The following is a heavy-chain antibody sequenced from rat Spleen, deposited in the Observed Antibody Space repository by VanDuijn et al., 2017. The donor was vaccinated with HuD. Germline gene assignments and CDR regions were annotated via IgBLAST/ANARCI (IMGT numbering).Heavy chain of an antibody. D-gene: IGHD1-11*01. CDR1: GYSITSNY. J-gene: IGHJ2*01. Sequence: EVQLQESGPGLVKPSQSLSLTCSVTGYSITSNYWGWIRKFPGNKMGWIGYIGYSGDTGYHPSLQRRISFTRDTSKNQFFLQMSSLRSEDTATYYCTRGGYYFDYWGQGVMVTVSS. CDR2: IGYSGDT. CDR3: TRGGYYFDY. V-gene: IGHV3-1*01.